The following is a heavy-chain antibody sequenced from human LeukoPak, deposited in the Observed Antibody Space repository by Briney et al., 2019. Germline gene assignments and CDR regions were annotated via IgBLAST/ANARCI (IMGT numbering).Heavy chain of an antibody. CDR1: GYTFTSYA. CDR2: IIPILGIA. V-gene: IGHV1-69*04. J-gene: IGHJ4*02. CDR3: ARASSGWYIPVGY. Sequence: SVKVSCKASGYTFTSYAISWVRQAPGQGLEWMGRIIPILGIANYAQKFQGRVTITADKSTSTAYMELSSLRSEDTAVYYCARASSGWYIPVGYWGQGTLVTVSS. D-gene: IGHD6-19*01.